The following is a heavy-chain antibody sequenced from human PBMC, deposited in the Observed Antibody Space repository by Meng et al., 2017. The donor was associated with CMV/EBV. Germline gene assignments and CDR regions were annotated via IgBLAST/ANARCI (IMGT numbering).Heavy chain of an antibody. V-gene: IGHV3-48*04. CDR2: ISSSSSTI. J-gene: IGHJ4*02. CDR1: GFTFSSYS. Sequence: GESLKISCAASGFTFSSYSMNWVRQAPGKGLEWVSYISSSSSTIYYADSVKGRFTISRDNAKNSQYLQMNSLRAEDTAVYYCARGVEGFDYWGQGTLVTVSS. CDR3: ARGVEGFDY.